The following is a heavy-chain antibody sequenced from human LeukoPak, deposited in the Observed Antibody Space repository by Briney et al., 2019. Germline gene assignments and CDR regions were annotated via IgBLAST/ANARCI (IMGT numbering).Heavy chain of an antibody. CDR2: IGPSGSTK. J-gene: IGHJ6*04. Sequence: GGSLRLSCAASGFTFSSYDMNWVRQAPGKGLDWVSYIGPSGSTKYYADSVKGRFTISRDNAKNSLSLQMNSLRAEDTAVYYCAELGITMIGGVWGKGTTVTISS. CDR3: AELGITMIGGV. D-gene: IGHD3-10*02. V-gene: IGHV3-48*03. CDR1: GFTFSSYD.